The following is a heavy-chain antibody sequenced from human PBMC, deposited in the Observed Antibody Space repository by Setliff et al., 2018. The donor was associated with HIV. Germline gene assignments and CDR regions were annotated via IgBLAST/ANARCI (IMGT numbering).Heavy chain of an antibody. D-gene: IGHD3-10*01. CDR1: GDSIISTNYY. V-gene: IGHV4-39*01. CDR3: ARHETSGRSFDY. CDR2: IHYTGST. J-gene: IGHJ4*02. Sequence: PSETLSLTCNVSGDSIISTNYYWAWVRQPPGMGLEWIGSIHYTGSTYYKPSLKSRVTLSVDTSKNRFSLELTSVTAADTALYYCARHETSGRSFDYWGQGTLVTVSS.